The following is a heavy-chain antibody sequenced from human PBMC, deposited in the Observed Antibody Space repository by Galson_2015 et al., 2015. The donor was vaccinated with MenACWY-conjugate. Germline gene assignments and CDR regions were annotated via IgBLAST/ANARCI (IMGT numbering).Heavy chain of an antibody. D-gene: IGHD5-18*01. V-gene: IGHV3-48*04. CDR2: ISSSSSTI. CDR1: GFTFSSYS. J-gene: IGHJ4*02. CDR3: ARGGRGYSYGLGY. Sequence: SLRLSCAASGFTFSSYSVNWVRQAPGKGLEWVSYISSSSSTIYYADSVKGRFTISRDNAKNSLYLQMNSLRAEDTAVYYCARGGRGYSYGLGYWGQGTLVTVSS.